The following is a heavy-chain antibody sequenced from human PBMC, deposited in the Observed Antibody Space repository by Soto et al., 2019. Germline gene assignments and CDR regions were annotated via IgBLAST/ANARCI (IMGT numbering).Heavy chain of an antibody. CDR3: AVVVDIPSSYDF. CDR2: IMPSLGAT. Sequence: QAHLVQSGAEVKKPGSSVQVSCKASGDTFSRYAVSWVRKAPGQGLEWVGGIMPSLGATSYAQNLQGRVTRTAAESTSTVYVEMSRTRTEDTAVYYCAVVVDIPSSYDFWGQGILVTAPS. V-gene: IGHV1-69*19. D-gene: IGHD2-21*01. CDR1: GDTFSRYA. J-gene: IGHJ4*02.